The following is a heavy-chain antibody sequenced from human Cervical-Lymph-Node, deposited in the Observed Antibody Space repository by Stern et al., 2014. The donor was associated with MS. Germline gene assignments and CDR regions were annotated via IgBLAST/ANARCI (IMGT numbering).Heavy chain of an antibody. CDR2: TSFDGSKK. V-gene: IGHV3-30*03. CDR1: GFTFSGYG. CDR3: ARGRWVDRSSGWYFDD. D-gene: IGHD6-19*01. J-gene: IGHJ4*02. Sequence: MQLVESGGGVVQPGRSLRLSCVVSGFTFSGYGMHWVRQAPGKGLESVAVTSFDGSKKYYADSVKGRFTISRDNSKNTLYLQMNSLRAEDTAVYYCARGRWVDRSSGWYFDDWGQGTPVIVSS.